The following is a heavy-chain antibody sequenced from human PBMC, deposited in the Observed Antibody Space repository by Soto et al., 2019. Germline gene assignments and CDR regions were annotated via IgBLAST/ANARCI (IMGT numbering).Heavy chain of an antibody. V-gene: IGHV4-4*07. Sequence: QVQLQESGPGLVKTWETLSLTCTVSGGSISSDCWSWIRQPAGKGLEWIGRIYSSGNTNYNPSLKSRVNMSVDTSRNQFSLRLRSVTAADTAMYYCVRDRTRFGGNKYFDYWGQGALVTVSS. D-gene: IGHD1-1*01. CDR2: IYSSGNT. J-gene: IGHJ4*02. CDR3: VRDRTRFGGNKYFDY. CDR1: GGSISSDC.